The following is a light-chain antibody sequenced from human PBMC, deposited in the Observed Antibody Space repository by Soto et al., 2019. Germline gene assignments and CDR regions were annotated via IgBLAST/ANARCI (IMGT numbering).Light chain of an antibody. V-gene: IGKV3-20*01. Sequence: GERATLSCRASQSVSSSYLAWYQQKPGQAPRLLIYGASSRATGIPDRFSGSGSGTDFTLTISRLEPEDFAVYYCQQYGSSTWTFGQGTK. CDR1: QSVSSSY. CDR2: GAS. J-gene: IGKJ1*01. CDR3: QQYGSSTWT.